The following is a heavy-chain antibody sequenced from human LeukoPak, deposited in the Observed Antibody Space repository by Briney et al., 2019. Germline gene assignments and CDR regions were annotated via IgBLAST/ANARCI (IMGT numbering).Heavy chain of an antibody. CDR3: ARDPWGAVAGESFDY. CDR2: INPNSGDT. CDR1: GYIFTGYY. V-gene: IGHV1-2*02. J-gene: IGHJ4*02. Sequence: ASVKVSCKASGYIFTGYYMHWVRQAPGQGLEWMGWINPNSGDTNYAQKFQGRVTMTRDTSISTAYMELSRLRSDDTAVYYCARDPWGAVAGESFDYWGQGTLVTVSS. D-gene: IGHD6-19*01.